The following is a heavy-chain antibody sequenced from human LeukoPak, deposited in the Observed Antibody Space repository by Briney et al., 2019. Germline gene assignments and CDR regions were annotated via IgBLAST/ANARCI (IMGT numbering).Heavy chain of an antibody. CDR1: GFTFSSYS. CDR2: ISSSSSTI. CDR3: ARSLLWFGELPSLIDY. D-gene: IGHD3-10*01. Sequence: GGSLRLSCAASGFTFSSYSMNWVRQAPGKGLEWVSYISSSSSTIYYADSVKGRFTISRDNAKNSLYLQMNSLRDEDTAVYYCARSLLWFGELPSLIDYWGQGTLVTVSS. V-gene: IGHV3-48*02. J-gene: IGHJ4*02.